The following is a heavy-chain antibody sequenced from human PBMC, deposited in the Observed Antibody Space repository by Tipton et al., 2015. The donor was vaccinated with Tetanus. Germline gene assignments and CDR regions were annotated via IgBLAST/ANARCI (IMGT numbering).Heavy chain of an antibody. D-gene: IGHD2/OR15-2a*01. CDR2: IYQTGTT. J-gene: IGHJ4*02. CDR3: ARAAGFLGLTHDF. V-gene: IGHV4-30-4*01. CDR1: GASFSSGDYY. Sequence: LRLSCTVSGASFSSGDYYRSWIRKPPGKDLEWIGYIYQTGTTYYNPSLKGRVTISMDRSNTQFSLRLDSLTAADTAVYYCARAAGFLGLTHDFWGRGTLVSVSS.